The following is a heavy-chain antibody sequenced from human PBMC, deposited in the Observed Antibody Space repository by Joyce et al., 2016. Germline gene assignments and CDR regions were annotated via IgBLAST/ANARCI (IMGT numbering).Heavy chain of an antibody. CDR3: ARTPTGYGFGDPVY. V-gene: IGHV5-10-1*01. Sequence: EVQLVQSGAEVKKPGESLRISCKASGYSFTNYWISWVRQMPGKGLEWMGRIDPRDSYTTYSPSFKGHVTISADKSITTAYLQWSSLTASDTAIYYCARTPTGYGFGDPVYWGQGTLLTVSS. J-gene: IGHJ4*02. CDR1: GYSFTNYW. CDR2: IDPRDSYT. D-gene: IGHD5-18*01.